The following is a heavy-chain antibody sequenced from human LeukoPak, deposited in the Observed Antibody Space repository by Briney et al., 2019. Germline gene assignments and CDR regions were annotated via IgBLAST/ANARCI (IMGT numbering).Heavy chain of an antibody. Sequence: SETLSLTCTVSGGSISSHYWSWIRQPPGKGLEWIGYICYSGSTNYNPSLKSRVTISVDTSKNQFSLKLSSVTAADTAVYYCARVAAVVSYFDYWGQGTLVTVSS. CDR1: GGSISSHY. CDR3: ARVAAVVSYFDY. J-gene: IGHJ4*02. CDR2: ICYSGST. V-gene: IGHV4-59*11. D-gene: IGHD2-21*01.